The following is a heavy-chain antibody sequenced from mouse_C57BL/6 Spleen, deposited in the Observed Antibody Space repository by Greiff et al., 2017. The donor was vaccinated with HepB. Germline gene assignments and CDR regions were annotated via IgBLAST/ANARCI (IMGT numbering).Heavy chain of an antibody. J-gene: IGHJ1*03. V-gene: IGHV5-4*01. CDR2: ISDGGSYT. Sequence: VQLKESGGGLVKPGGSLKLSCAASGFTFSSYAMSWVRQTPEKRLEWVATISDGGSYTYYPDNVKGRFTISRDNAKNNLYLQMSHLKSEDTAMYYCARGRGYWYFDVWGTGTTVTVSS. CDR3: ARGRGYWYFDV. CDR1: GFTFSSYA.